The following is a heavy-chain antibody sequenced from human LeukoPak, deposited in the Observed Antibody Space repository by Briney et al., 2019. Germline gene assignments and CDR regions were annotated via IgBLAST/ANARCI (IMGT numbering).Heavy chain of an antibody. CDR3: ARDQGSSCWHTFDY. CDR2: IYTSGST. J-gene: IGHJ4*02. CDR1: GGSISSGSYY. D-gene: IGHD6-13*01. V-gene: IGHV4-61*02. Sequence: SETLSLNCTVSGGSISSGSYYWSWIRQPAGKGLEWIGRIYTSGSTNYNPSLKSRVTISVDTSKNQFSLKLSSVTAADTAVYYCARDQGSSCWHTFDYWGQGTLVTVSS.